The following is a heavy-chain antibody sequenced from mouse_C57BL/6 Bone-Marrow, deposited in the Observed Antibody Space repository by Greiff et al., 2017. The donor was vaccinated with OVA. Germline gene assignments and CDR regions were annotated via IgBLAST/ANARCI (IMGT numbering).Heavy chain of an antibody. CDR1: GFTFSSYA. V-gene: IGHV5-4*03. CDR3: ARVLYGSSPYYAMDD. Sequence: DVKLVESGGGLVKPGGSLKLSCAASGFTFSSYAMSWVRQTPEKRLEWVATISDGSSYTYYTDNVKGRFTISRDKAKNNLYLQMSHLKTVDTAMYYCARVLYGSSPYYAMDDWGQGTSVTVSS. J-gene: IGHJ4*01. D-gene: IGHD1-1*01. CDR2: ISDGSSYT.